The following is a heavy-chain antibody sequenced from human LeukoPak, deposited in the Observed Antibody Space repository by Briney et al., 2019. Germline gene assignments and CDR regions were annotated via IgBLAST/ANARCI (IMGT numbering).Heavy chain of an antibody. CDR3: ARIGYSGSCTDF. Sequence: PGGSLRLSCVASGFTFSSYWMSWFRQAPGKGLEWVANIKQDGSTKYYVDSVKGRLIISRDNAKNSLYLQMNSLRAEDTAMYHCARIGYSGSCTDFWGQGTLVTVSS. J-gene: IGHJ4*02. CDR2: IKQDGSTK. D-gene: IGHD6-13*01. CDR1: GFTFSSYW. V-gene: IGHV3-7*03.